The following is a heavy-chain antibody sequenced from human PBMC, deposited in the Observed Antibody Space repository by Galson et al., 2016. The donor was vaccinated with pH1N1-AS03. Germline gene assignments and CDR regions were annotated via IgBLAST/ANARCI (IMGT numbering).Heavy chain of an antibody. Sequence: SLRLSCAASGFTLSGYWMTWVRQAPGKGLEWVANINQDESKKNYAVSVKGRFTISRDNAKNSMFLQMYSLRVEDTAVYYCARDRTVVAASIIYYYGMDVWGQGTTVTVSS. CDR3: ARDRTVVAASIIYYYGMDV. V-gene: IGHV3-7*01. J-gene: IGHJ6*02. CDR1: GFTLSGYW. D-gene: IGHD2-2*01. CDR2: INQDESKK.